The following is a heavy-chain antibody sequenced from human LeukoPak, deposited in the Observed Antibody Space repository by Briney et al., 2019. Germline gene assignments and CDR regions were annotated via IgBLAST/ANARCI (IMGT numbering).Heavy chain of an antibody. CDR1: GYSFTSYW. Sequence: GESLKISCKGSGYSFTSYWIGWVRQMPGKGLEWMGIIYPGDFDTRYSPSFQGQVTMSADKSISTAYLQWSSLKASDTATYYCARRDLTTTYFDYWGQGTLVTVSS. CDR2: IYPGDFDT. V-gene: IGHV5-51*01. J-gene: IGHJ4*02. CDR3: ARRDLTTTYFDY. D-gene: IGHD4-11*01.